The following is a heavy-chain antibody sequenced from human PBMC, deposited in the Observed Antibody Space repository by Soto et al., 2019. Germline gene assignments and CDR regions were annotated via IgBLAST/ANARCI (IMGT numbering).Heavy chain of an antibody. CDR1: GYTFTSYG. Sequence: ASVKVSCKASGYTFTSYGISWVRQAPGQGLEWMGWISAYNGNTNYAQKLQGRVTMTTDTSTSTAYMELRSLRSDDTAVYYCASKGPGRQQWLGSYYYYGMDVWGQGTTVTVSS. CDR2: ISAYNGNT. V-gene: IGHV1-18*01. D-gene: IGHD6-19*01. J-gene: IGHJ6*02. CDR3: ASKGPGRQQWLGSYYYYGMDV.